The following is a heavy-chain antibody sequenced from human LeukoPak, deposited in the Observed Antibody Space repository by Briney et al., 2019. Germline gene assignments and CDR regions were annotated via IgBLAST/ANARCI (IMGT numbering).Heavy chain of an antibody. CDR3: ARDRLDYDILTGRYYYFDY. Sequence: GGSLRLSCAVSGFSFSSYWMSWVRQAPGKGLEWVANIKQDGSEKYYVDSVKGRFTTSRDNAKNSLYLQMNSLRAGDTAVYYCARDRLDYDILTGRYYYFDYWGQGTLVTVSS. V-gene: IGHV3-7*04. J-gene: IGHJ4*02. D-gene: IGHD3-9*01. CDR2: IKQDGSEK. CDR1: GFSFSSYW.